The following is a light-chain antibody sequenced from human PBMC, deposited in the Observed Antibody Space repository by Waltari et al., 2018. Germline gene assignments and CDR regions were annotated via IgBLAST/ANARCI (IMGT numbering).Light chain of an antibody. CDR2: QDT. CDR1: ALPKQY. J-gene: IGLJ2*01. CDR3: LSAYSGGSQGV. V-gene: IGLV3-25*03. Sequence: SYELTQPPSVSVSPGKTAKIPCSGDALPKQYTYWYQQKPGQAPLLVIYQDTERPSGIPERFSGSSSGTTVTLTISGVQAEDEADYYCLSAYSGGSQGVFGGGTKLTVL.